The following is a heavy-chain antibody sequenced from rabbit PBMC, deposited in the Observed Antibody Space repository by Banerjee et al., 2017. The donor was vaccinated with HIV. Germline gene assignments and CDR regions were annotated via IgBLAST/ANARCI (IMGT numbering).Heavy chain of an antibody. V-gene: IGHV1S45*01. Sequence: QEQLKESGGGLVQAGGSLKLSCIASGFDFSSSYWICWVRQAPGKGLEWIACIYTGSSGSTYYASWAKGRFTVSKTSSTTVTLQMTSLTAADTATYFCARDGGNWADYFNLWGQGTLVTVS. CDR2: IYTGSSGST. J-gene: IGHJ4*01. CDR1: GFDFSSSYW. D-gene: IGHD1-1*01. CDR3: ARDGGNWADYFNL.